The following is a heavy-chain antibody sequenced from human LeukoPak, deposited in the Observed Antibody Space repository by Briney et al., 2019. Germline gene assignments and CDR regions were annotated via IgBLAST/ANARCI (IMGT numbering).Heavy chain of an antibody. Sequence: SETLSLTCTVSGGSISSYYWSWIRQPPGKGLEWIGYIYYSGSTNYNPSLKSRVTISVDTSKNQFPLRLSSVTAADTAVYYCARNSYGGTVDYWGQGTLVTVSS. CDR3: ARNSYGGTVDY. D-gene: IGHD5-18*01. V-gene: IGHV4-59*01. J-gene: IGHJ4*02. CDR1: GGSISSYY. CDR2: IYYSGST.